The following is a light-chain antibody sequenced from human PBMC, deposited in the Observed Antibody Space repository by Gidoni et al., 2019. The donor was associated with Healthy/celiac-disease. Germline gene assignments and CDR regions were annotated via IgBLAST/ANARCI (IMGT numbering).Light chain of an antibody. V-gene: IGKV3-20*01. Sequence: EIVLTQSPGTLPLSPGERATLSCRASQSVSSSYLAWYQQKPGQAPRLLIYGASSRATGIPDRFSCSGSGTDFTLTISRLEPEDFAVYYCQQYGSSPITFGQETRLEIK. CDR3: QQYGSSPIT. CDR2: GAS. CDR1: QSVSSSY. J-gene: IGKJ5*01.